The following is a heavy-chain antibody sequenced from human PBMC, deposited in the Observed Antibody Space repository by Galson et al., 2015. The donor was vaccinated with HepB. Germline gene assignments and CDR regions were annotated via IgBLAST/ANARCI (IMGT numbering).Heavy chain of an antibody. CDR2: ISSSSSTI. V-gene: IGHV3-48*01. J-gene: IGHJ4*02. CDR1: GFTFSSYS. Sequence: SLRLSCAASGFTFSSYSMNWVRQAPGKGLEWVSYISSSSSTIYYADSVKGRFTISRDNAKNSLYLQMNSLRAEDTAVYYCARAHWGTMVQGVSYWGQGTLVTVSS. CDR3: ARAHWGTMVQGVSY. D-gene: IGHD3-10*01.